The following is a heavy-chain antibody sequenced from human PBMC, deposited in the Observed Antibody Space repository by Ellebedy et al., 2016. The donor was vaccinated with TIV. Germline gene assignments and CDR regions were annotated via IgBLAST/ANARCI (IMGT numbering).Heavy chain of an antibody. D-gene: IGHD2-15*01. V-gene: IGHV3-7*01. Sequence: GESLKISCVASGFTFTNSWMTWVRQAPGKGLEWVASINSDGSEIRYVDSVKDRFTFSRDNAANSVYLQLTSLRVDDTAVYYCARDSGFYCLDFWGQGALVTVSS. CDR1: GFTFTNSW. J-gene: IGHJ4*02. CDR2: INSDGSEI. CDR3: ARDSGFYCLDF.